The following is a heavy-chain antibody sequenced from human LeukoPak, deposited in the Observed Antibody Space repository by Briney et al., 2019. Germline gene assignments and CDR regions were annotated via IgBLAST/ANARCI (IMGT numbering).Heavy chain of an antibody. CDR2: IYYSGNT. CDR3: ARQTGSGLFILP. D-gene: IGHD3/OR15-3a*01. CDR1: GVSISSSNSY. J-gene: IGHJ4*02. V-gene: IGHV4-39*01. Sequence: SETLSLTCTVSGVSISSSNSYWGWIRQPPGKGLEWIGSIYYSGNTYYNASLKSQVSISIDTSKNQFSLKLTSVTAADTAVYYCARQTGSGLFILPGGQGTLVTVPS.